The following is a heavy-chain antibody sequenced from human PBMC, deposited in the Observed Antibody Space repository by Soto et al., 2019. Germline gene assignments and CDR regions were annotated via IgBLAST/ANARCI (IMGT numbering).Heavy chain of an antibody. Sequence: VQLLESGGGLVQPGGSLRLSCAASGFTFCSSAMCWGGQAPGKELEWVSALRGSGGSTYYADSVKGRFTISRDNSKKTLYLQLHSLGAADVAVYYCSKNSYYFWAVFDPWGQGTLVTVSS. CDR2: LRGSGGST. CDR3: SKNSYYFWAVFDP. CDR1: GFTFCSSA. J-gene: IGHJ5*02. D-gene: IGHD1-26*01. V-gene: IGHV3-23*01.